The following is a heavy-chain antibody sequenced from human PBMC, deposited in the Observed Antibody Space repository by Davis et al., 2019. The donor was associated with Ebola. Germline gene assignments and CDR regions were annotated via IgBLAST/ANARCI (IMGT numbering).Heavy chain of an antibody. CDR1: GGSFSGYY. D-gene: IGHD4-17*01. CDR3: ARVRAYYYYYGMDV. Sequence: MPGGSLRLSCAVYGGSFSGYYWSWIRQPPGKGLEWIGYIYYSGSTKYNPSLKSRVTISVDTSKNQFSLKLSSVTAADTAVYYCARVRAYYYYYGMDVWGQGTTVTVSS. J-gene: IGHJ6*02. CDR2: IYYSGST. V-gene: IGHV4-59*01.